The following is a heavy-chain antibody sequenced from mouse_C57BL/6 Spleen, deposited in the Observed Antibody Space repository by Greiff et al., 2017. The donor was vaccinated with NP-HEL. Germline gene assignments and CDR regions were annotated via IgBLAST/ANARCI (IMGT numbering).Heavy chain of an antibody. Sequence: VQRVESGAELAKPGASVKLSCKASGYTFTSYWMHWVKQRPGQGLEWIGYINPSSGYTKYNQKFKDKATLTADKSSSTAYMQLSSLTYEDSAVYYCARRSYDYDGVYYFDYWGQGTTLTVSS. CDR1: GYTFTSYW. V-gene: IGHV1-7*01. D-gene: IGHD2-4*01. CDR2: INPSSGYT. J-gene: IGHJ2*01. CDR3: ARRSYDYDGVYYFDY.